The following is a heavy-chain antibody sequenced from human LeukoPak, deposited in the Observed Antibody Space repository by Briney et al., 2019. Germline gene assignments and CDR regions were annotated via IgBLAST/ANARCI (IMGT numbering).Heavy chain of an antibody. Sequence: SETLSLTCTVSGGSISSYYWSWIRQPPGEGLEWIGYIYYSGSTNYNPSLKSRVTISVDTSKNQFSLKLSSVTAADTAVYYCARHPYCGGDCFPPYYFDYWGQGTLVTVSS. J-gene: IGHJ4*02. CDR3: ARHPYCGGDCFPPYYFDY. CDR1: GGSISSYY. CDR2: IYYSGST. D-gene: IGHD2-21*02. V-gene: IGHV4-59*01.